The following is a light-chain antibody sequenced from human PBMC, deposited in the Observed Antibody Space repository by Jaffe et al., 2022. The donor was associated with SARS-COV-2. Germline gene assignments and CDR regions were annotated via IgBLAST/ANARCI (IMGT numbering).Light chain of an antibody. CDR3: QQYGSSPTT. V-gene: IGKV3-20*01. CDR2: GAS. Sequence: EIVLTQSPGTLSLSPGERATLSCRASQSISSGYVAWYQHKPGQAPRLLIYGASSRATGIPDRFSGSGSGTDFTLTISRLEAEDFGVYYCQQYGSSPTTFGLGTRVEVK. J-gene: IGKJ1*01. CDR1: QSISSGY.